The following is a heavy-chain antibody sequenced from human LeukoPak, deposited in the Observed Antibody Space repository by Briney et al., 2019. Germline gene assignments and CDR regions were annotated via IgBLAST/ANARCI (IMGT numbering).Heavy chain of an antibody. CDR3: ARHGTISSESYFDY. V-gene: IGHV4-39*01. J-gene: IGHJ4*02. D-gene: IGHD1-14*01. CDR2: VYYTGST. Sequence: SETLSLTCTVSGGSISSSGYYWGWIRQPPGKGLEWIGTVYYTGSTYYNPSLKSRVTGFVDTSKNQVSLRLSSVTAADTAVYYCARHGTISSESYFDYWGQGALVTVSS. CDR1: GGSISSSGYY.